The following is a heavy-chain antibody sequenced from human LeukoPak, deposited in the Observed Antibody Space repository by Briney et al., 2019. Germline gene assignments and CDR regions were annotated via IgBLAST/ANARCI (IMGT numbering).Heavy chain of an antibody. D-gene: IGHD3-10*02. Sequence: QPGGSLRLSCAASGFTFSSYAMHWVRQAPGKGLEYVSAISSNGGSTYYANSVKGRFTISRDNSRNTLYLQMGSLRAEDMAVYYCARGPLYGGYFDYWGQGTLVTVSS. CDR1: GFTFSSYA. CDR2: ISSNGGST. CDR3: ARGPLYGGYFDY. V-gene: IGHV3-64*01. J-gene: IGHJ4*02.